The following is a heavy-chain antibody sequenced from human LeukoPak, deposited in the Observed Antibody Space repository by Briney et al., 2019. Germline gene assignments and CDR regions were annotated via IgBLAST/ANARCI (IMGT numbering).Heavy chain of an antibody. CDR3: AADRAGSFLRFVY. D-gene: IGHD3-10*01. V-gene: IGHV1-58*01. J-gene: IGHJ4*02. CDR1: GFTFTSSV. CDR2: IVVGSGNT. Sequence: SVWVSCKASGFTFTSSVVQWVRQARGQRLEWIGWIVVGSGNTNYAQKFQERVTITRDMSTSTAYMELSSLRFEDTAVYYCAADRAGSFLRFVYWGQGTPVTVSS.